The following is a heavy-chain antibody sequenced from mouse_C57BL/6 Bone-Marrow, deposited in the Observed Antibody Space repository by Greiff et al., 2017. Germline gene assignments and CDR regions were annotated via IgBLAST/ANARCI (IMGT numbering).Heavy chain of an antibody. V-gene: IGHV5-4*01. D-gene: IGHD3-3*01. CDR2: ISDGGSYT. Sequence: EVMLVESGGGLVKPGGSLKLSCAASGFTFSSYAMSWVRQTPEKRLEWVATISDGGSYTYYPDNVKGRFTISRDNAKNNLYLQMSHLKSEDTAMYYCARDRGIGDDYWGQGTTLTVSS. J-gene: IGHJ2*01. CDR3: ARDRGIGDDY. CDR1: GFTFSSYA.